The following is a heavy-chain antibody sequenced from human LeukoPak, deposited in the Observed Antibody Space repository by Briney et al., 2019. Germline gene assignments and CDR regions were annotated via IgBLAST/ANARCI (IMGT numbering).Heavy chain of an antibody. CDR3: ARDTSGYRRGSFDY. J-gene: IGHJ4*02. CDR1: GGSISSYY. CDR2: IYYSGST. D-gene: IGHD3-22*01. V-gene: IGHV4-59*01. Sequence: SETLSLTCTVSGGSISSYYWSWIRQPPGKGLEWIGYIYYSGSTSYNPSLKSRVTTSVDTSNNQFSLKLSSVTAADTAVYYCARDTSGYRRGSFDYWGQGTLVTVSS.